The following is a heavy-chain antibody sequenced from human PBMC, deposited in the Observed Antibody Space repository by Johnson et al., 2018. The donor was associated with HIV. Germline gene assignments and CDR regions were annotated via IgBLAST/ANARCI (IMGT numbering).Heavy chain of an antibody. V-gene: IGHV3-64*01. Sequence: VQVLESGGGLVQPGGSLRLSCAASGFTCSRYAMHWVRQAPGKGLEYVSAISSNGGSTYYANSVKGRFTISRDNSKNTLYLQMGSLRAEDMAVYYCALYPPDAFDIWGQGTMVTVSS. CDR1: GFTCSRYA. CDR2: ISSNGGST. CDR3: ALYPPDAFDI. D-gene: IGHD5/OR15-5a*01. J-gene: IGHJ3*02.